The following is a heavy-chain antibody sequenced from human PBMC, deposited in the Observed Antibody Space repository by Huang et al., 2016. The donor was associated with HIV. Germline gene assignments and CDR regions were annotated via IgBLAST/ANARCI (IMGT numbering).Heavy chain of an antibody. CDR1: GFTVSTYA. D-gene: IGHD5-18*01. CDR3: AKGGGASPRLHAFDV. J-gene: IGHJ3*01. V-gene: IGHV3-23*01. Sequence: EVQLLESGGGLVQPGGSLRLSCGDSGFTVSTYAMSWVRQAPGRGLGWVSGISGSGGGTYYADSVKGRFTSSRDNSNNTLYLQMNSLRVEDTAVYYCAKGGGASPRLHAFDVWGQGTMVTVSS. CDR2: ISGSGGGT.